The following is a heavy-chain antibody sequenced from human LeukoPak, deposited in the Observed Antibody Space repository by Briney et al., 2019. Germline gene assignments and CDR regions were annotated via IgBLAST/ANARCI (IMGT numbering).Heavy chain of an antibody. CDR2: IKSKTDGGTT. J-gene: IGHJ4*02. Sequence: GGSLRLSCAASGFSFNSDWMDWVRQAPGKGLEWVGRIKSKTDGGTTDYAAPVKGRFTISRDDSKNTLYLQMNSLKTEDTAVYYCTTDDNYYDRNDYWGQGTLVTVSS. D-gene: IGHD3-22*01. V-gene: IGHV3-15*07. CDR3: TTDDNYYDRNDY. CDR1: GFSFNSDW.